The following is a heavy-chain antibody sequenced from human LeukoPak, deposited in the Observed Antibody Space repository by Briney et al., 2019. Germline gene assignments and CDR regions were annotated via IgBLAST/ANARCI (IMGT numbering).Heavy chain of an antibody. CDR2: ISGSGDNT. J-gene: IGHJ5*02. D-gene: IGHD6-6*01. CDR3: AKGGFVHRFDP. V-gene: IGHV3-23*01. CDR1: GFTFSSYA. Sequence: GGSLRLSCAASGFTFSSYAMSWVRQAPGKGLEWVSGISGSGDNTYYADSVKGRFTISRDNAKNTLYLQMNSLRAEDTAVYYCAKGGFVHRFDPWGQGTLVTVSS.